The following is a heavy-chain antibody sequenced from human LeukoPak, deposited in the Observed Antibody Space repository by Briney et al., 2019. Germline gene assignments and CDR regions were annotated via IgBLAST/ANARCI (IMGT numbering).Heavy chain of an antibody. V-gene: IGHV3-30*03. D-gene: IGHD1-26*01. J-gene: IGHJ4*02. CDR2: ISYDGSNK. CDR3: ARGSGSYSLYYFDY. CDR1: GFTFSSYG. Sequence: PGGSLRLSCAASGFTFSSYGMHWVRQAPGKGLEWVAVISYDGSNKYYADSVKGRFTISRDNAKNSLYLQMNSLRAEDTAVYYCARGSGSYSLYYFDYWGQGTLVTVSS.